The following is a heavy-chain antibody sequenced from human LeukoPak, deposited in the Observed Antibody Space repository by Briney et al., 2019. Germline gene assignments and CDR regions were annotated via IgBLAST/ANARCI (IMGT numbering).Heavy chain of an antibody. CDR3: ASPYCSSTSCWEYFQH. CDR1: GYSFTSYW. V-gene: IGHV5-51*01. J-gene: IGHJ1*01. Sequence: GESLKISCKGSGYSFTSYWTGWVRQMPGKGLEWMGIIYPGDSDTRYSPSFQGQVTISADKSISTAYLQWSSLKASDTAMYYRASPYCSSTSCWEYFQHWGQGTLVTVSS. D-gene: IGHD2-2*01. CDR2: IYPGDSDT.